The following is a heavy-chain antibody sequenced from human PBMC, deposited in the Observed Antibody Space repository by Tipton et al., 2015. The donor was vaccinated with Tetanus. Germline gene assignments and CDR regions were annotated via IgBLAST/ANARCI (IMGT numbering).Heavy chain of an antibody. J-gene: IGHJ6*02. Sequence: SLRLSCAASGFTFSSYAMSWVRQAPGKGLEWVSAISGSGGSTYYADSVKGRFTISRDNSKNTLYLQMNSLRAEDTAVYYCAKEVHDYSNPQRYYYYYYGMDVWGQGTTVTVSS. V-gene: IGHV3-23*01. CDR1: GFTFSSYA. CDR3: AKEVHDYSNPQRYYYYYYGMDV. D-gene: IGHD4-11*01. CDR2: ISGSGGST.